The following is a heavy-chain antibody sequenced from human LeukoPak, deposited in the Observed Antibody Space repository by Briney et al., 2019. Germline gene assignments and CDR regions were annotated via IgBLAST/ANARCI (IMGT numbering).Heavy chain of an antibody. CDR2: IYYSGST. CDR3: ARAHSSGWPHMFDP. CDR1: GGSISSYY. D-gene: IGHD6-19*01. J-gene: IGHJ5*02. V-gene: IGHV4-59*01. Sequence: TSETLSLTCTVSGGSISSYYWSWIRQPPGKGLEWIGYIYYSGSTNYNPSLKSRVTISIDTSKNQFSLKVSSVTAADTAVYYCARAHSSGWPHMFDPWGQGTLVTVPS.